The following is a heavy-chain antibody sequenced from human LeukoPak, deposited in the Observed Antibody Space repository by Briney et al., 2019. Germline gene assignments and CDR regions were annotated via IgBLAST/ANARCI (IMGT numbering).Heavy chain of an antibody. V-gene: IGHV3-9*01. CDR2: ISWNSGSI. CDR3: AKGQSGWYPSRAPPDV. Sequence: TGGSLRLSCAASGFTFDDYAMHWVRQAPGKGLEWISGISWNSGSIGYADSVKGRFTISRDNAKNSLYLQMNNLRPEDTALYYCAKGQSGWYPSRAPPDVWGQGTTVTVSS. D-gene: IGHD6-19*01. CDR1: GFTFDDYA. J-gene: IGHJ6*02.